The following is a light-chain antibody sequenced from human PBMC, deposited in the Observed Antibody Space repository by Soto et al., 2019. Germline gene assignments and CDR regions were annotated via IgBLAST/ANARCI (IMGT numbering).Light chain of an antibody. CDR3: QQSYSTPR. CDR2: AAS. CDR1: QSISSY. V-gene: IGKV1-39*01. Sequence: DIQMTQSPSSLSASVGDRVTITCRASQSISSYLNGYQQKPGKAPKLLIYAASRLQSGVPSRFSGSGSGTDFTLTISSLQPEDFATYYCQQSYSTPRFGQGTKLEI. J-gene: IGKJ2*03.